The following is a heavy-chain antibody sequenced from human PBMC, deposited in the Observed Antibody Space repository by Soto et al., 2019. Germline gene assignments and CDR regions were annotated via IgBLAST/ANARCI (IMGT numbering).Heavy chain of an antibody. D-gene: IGHD6-6*01. Sequence: QLQLRESGPGLVKPSETLSLTCTVSGGSVSGGNFYWSWIRHPPGHGLEWIGNIYYSGTTNYNPSLKRRVTMSVDTSKNQFSLKLTSVTAAETAVYYCARDGSSLDHWGLGTQVTVSS. J-gene: IGHJ4*02. V-gene: IGHV4-61*01. CDR3: ARDGSSLDH. CDR1: GGSVSGGNFY. CDR2: IYYSGTT.